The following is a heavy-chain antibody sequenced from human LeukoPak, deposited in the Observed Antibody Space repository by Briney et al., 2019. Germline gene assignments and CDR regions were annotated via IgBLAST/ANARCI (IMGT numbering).Heavy chain of an antibody. Sequence: SETLSLTCAVYGGSFSGYYWSWIRQPPGKGLEWIGEINHSGSTNYNPSLKSRVTISVDTSKNQFSLKLSSVTAADTAVYYCARGGRPRKYYYDSSGYSPSTRYYMDVWGKGTTVTVSS. CDR1: GGSFSGYY. V-gene: IGHV4-34*01. CDR3: ARGGRPRKYYYDSSGYSPSTRYYMDV. D-gene: IGHD3-22*01. CDR2: INHSGST. J-gene: IGHJ6*03.